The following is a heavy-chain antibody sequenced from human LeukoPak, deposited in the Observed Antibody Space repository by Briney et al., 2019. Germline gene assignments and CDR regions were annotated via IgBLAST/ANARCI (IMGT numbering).Heavy chain of an antibody. CDR2: IKQDGSEK. Sequence: PGGSLRLSCAASGFTFSTYWMAWVRQAPGKGLEWVANIKQDGSEKYYVDSVKGRFTISRDNAKKSLYLQMNSVRAEDTAVYYCARDNLGALDYWGQGTLVTVSS. D-gene: IGHD1-26*01. CDR1: GFTFSTYW. CDR3: ARDNLGALDY. J-gene: IGHJ4*02. V-gene: IGHV3-7*01.